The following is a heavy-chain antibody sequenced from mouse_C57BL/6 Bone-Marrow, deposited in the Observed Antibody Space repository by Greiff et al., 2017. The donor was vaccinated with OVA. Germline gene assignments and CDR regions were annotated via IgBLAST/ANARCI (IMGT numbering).Heavy chain of an antibody. Sequence: QVQLQQPGAELVKPGASVKMSCKASGYTFTSYWITWVKQRPGQGLEWIGDIYPGSGSTNYNEKFKSKATLTVDTSSSTAYMQRSSRTSEDSAVYYCARGDDGSRRWGQGTTLTGSS. CDR1: GYTFTSYW. CDR2: IYPGSGST. V-gene: IGHV1-55*01. D-gene: IGHD1-1*01. J-gene: IGHJ2*01. CDR3: ARGDDGSRR.